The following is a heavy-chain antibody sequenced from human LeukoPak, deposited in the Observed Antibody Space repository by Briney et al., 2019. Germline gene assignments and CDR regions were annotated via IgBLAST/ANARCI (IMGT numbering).Heavy chain of an antibody. Sequence: SETLSLTCTVSGYSINSGYYWGWIRQPPGKGLEWIGEINHSGSTNYNPSLKSRVTISVDTSKNQFSLKLSSVTAADTAVYYCASNKYSSSLGWYFDLWGRGTLATVSS. CDR2: INHSGST. CDR1: GYSINSGYY. V-gene: IGHV4-38-2*02. CDR3: ASNKYSSSLGWYFDL. D-gene: IGHD6-6*01. J-gene: IGHJ2*01.